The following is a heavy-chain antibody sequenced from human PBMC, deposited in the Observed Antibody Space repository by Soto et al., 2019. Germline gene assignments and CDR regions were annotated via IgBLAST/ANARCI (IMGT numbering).Heavy chain of an antibody. CDR2: IYYSGST. Sequence: KTSETLSLTCTVSGGSIRGGGYYWSWVRQSPRRGLEWIGNIYYSGSTYYNPSLKSRLTISVDTSKNQFSLNLSSVTAADTAVYYCARDRLMATAGTARHYFGLDVWGQGTTVTVSS. J-gene: IGHJ6*02. CDR3: ARDRLMATAGTARHYFGLDV. CDR1: GGSIRGGGYY. V-gene: IGHV4-31*03. D-gene: IGHD5-18*01.